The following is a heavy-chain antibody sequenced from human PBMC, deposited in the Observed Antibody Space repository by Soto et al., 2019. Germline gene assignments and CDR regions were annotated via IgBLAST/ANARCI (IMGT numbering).Heavy chain of an antibody. CDR3: ARDGNFAFLGYSFAFDF. CDR2: MNLDTGGT. D-gene: IGHD5-18*01. Sequence: QVQLVQSGAEVKKPGASVRVSCEASGYRFTASYIHWVRQAPGQGLEWMGRMNLDTGGTTYAQKFQGSVTMTRDTSISTAYMEGSSLKSDDTAMYYCARDGNFAFLGYSFAFDFWGQGTLVTVSS. J-gene: IGHJ4*02. CDR1: GYRFTASY. V-gene: IGHV1-2*06.